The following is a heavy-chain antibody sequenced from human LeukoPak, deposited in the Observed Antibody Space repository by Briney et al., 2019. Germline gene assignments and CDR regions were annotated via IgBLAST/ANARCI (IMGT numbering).Heavy chain of an antibody. V-gene: IGHV1-46*01. CDR3: ARDVEMATRKQTSTYYFDY. D-gene: IGHD5-24*01. CDR2: INPSGGST. CDR1: GYTFTSYY. Sequence: ASVKVSCKASGYTFTSYYMHWVRQAPGQGLEWMGIINPSGGSTSYAQKFQGRVTMTRDTSTSTVYMELSSLRSEDTAVYYCARDVEMATRKQTSTYYFDYWGQGTRVTVSS. J-gene: IGHJ4*02.